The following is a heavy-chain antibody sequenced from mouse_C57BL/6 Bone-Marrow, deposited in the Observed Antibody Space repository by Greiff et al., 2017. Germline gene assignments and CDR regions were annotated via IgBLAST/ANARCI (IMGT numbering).Heavy chain of an antibody. J-gene: IGHJ1*03. V-gene: IGHV3-1*01. CDR2: ISYSGST. CDR1: GYSITSGYD. D-gene: IGHD2-3*01. Sequence: ESGPGMVKPSQSLSLTCTVTGYSITSGYDWHWIRHFPGNKLEWMGYISYSGSTNYNPSLKSRISITHDTSKNHFFLKLNSVTTEDTATYYCARGGDDYWYFDVWGTGTTVTVSS. CDR3: ARGGDDYWYFDV.